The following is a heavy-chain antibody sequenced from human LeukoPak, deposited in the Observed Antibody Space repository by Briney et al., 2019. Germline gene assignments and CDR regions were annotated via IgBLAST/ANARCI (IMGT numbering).Heavy chain of an antibody. D-gene: IGHD2-2*01. J-gene: IGHJ6*03. CDR3: ARHLGGYCSSTSCYAWEYYYYYMDV. V-gene: IGHV3-21*01. Sequence: PGGSLRLSCAASGFTFSSYEMNWVRQAPGKGLEWVSSISSSSSYIYYADSVKGRFTISRDNAKNSLYLQMNSLRAEDTAVYYCARHLGGYCSSTSCYAWEYYYYYMDVWGKGTTVTVSS. CDR1: GFTFSSYE. CDR2: ISSSSSYI.